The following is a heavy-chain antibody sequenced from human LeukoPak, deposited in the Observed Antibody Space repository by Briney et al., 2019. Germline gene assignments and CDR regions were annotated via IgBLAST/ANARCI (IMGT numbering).Heavy chain of an antibody. CDR3: ARDREQQLKSGPGYYYYYYMDV. J-gene: IGHJ6*03. V-gene: IGHV1-69*04. CDR2: IIPILGIA. D-gene: IGHD6-13*01. CDR1: GGTFSSYA. Sequence: ASVKVSCKASGGTFSSYAISWVRQAPGQGLEWMGRIIPILGIANYAQKFQGRVTITADESTSTAYMELSSLRSEDTAVYYCARDREQQLKSGPGYYYYYYMDVWGKGTTVTVSS.